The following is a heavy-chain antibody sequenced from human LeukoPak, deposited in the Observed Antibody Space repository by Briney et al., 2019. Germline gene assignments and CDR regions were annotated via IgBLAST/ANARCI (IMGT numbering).Heavy chain of an antibody. J-gene: IGHJ6*03. CDR3: ARVVTMVRGETHPYYYYYYRDV. CDR1: GYTFTSYG. CDR2: ISAYNGNT. Sequence: ASAKVSCKASGYTFTSYGISWVRQAPGQGLEWMGWISAYNGNTNYAQKLQGRVTITTDTSTSTAYMELRSLRSDDTAVYYCARVVTMVRGETHPYYYYYYRDVWAKGPRSPSP. V-gene: IGHV1-18*01. D-gene: IGHD3-10*01.